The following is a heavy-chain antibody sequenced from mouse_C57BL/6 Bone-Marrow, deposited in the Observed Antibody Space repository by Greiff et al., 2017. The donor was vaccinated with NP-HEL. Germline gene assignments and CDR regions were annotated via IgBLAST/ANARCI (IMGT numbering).Heavy chain of an antibody. Sequence: VNVVESGAELMKPGASVKLSCKATGYTFTGYWIEWVKQRPGHGLEWIGEILPGSGSTNYNEKFKGKATFTADTSSNTAYMQLSSLTTEDSAIYYCARKGLWLRQGYYFDYWGQGTTLTVSS. CDR2: ILPGSGST. D-gene: IGHD2-2*01. CDR1: GYTFTGYW. J-gene: IGHJ2*01. CDR3: ARKGLWLRQGYYFDY. V-gene: IGHV1-9*01.